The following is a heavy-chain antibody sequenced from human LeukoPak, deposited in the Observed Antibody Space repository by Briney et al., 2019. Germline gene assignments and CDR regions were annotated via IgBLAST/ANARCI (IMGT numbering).Heavy chain of an antibody. Sequence: GGSLRLSCAASGFTFSSYWMSWVRQAPGKGLEWVANIKQDGSEKYYVDSVKGRFTISRDNSKNTLYLQMNSLRAEDTAVYYCAKARTWFGELLDAFDIWGQGTMVTVSS. V-gene: IGHV3-7*01. D-gene: IGHD3-10*01. CDR3: AKARTWFGELLDAFDI. J-gene: IGHJ3*02. CDR2: IKQDGSEK. CDR1: GFTFSSYW.